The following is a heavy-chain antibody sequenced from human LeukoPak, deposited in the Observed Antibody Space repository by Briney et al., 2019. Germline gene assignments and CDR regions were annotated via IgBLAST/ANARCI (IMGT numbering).Heavy chain of an antibody. D-gene: IGHD3-22*01. V-gene: IGHV3-15*01. CDR3: TTDIWELWDSSGSPPYYYYMDV. J-gene: IGHJ6*03. CDR2: IKSKTDGGTT. Sequence: PGGSLRLSCAASGFTFSNAWMSWARQAPGKGLEWVGRIKSKTDGGTTDYAAPVKGRFTISRDDSKNTLYLQMNSLKTEDTAVYYCTTDIWELWDSSGSPPYYYYMDVWGKGTTVTVSS. CDR1: GFTFSNAW.